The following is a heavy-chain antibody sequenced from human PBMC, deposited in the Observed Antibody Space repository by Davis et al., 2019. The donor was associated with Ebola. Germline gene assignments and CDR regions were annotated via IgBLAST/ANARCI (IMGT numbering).Heavy chain of an antibody. CDR1: GYTFTSYA. Sequence: AASVKVSCKASGYTFTSYAMHWVRQAPGQRLEWMGWINAGNGNTKYSQKFQGRVTITRDTSASTAYMQLSSLRSEDTAVYYCARDWYTGTFGVVKLLSRGYGMDVWGQGTTVTVSS. J-gene: IGHJ6*02. CDR3: ARDWYTGTFGVVKLLSRGYGMDV. V-gene: IGHV1-3*01. D-gene: IGHD3-3*01. CDR2: INAGNGNT.